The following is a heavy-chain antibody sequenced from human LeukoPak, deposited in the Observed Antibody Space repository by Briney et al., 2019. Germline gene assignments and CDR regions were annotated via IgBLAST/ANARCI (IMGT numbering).Heavy chain of an antibody. J-gene: IGHJ3*02. CDR2: ISGSGGST. CDR1: GFTFSSYA. Sequence: PGGSLRLSCAASGFTFSSYAMSWVRQAPGKGLEWVSAISGSGGSTYYADSVKGRFTISRDNSKNTLYLQMNSLRAEDTAVYYCAKVSSYDSSGYDAFDIWGQGTMVTVSS. CDR3: AKVSSYDSSGYDAFDI. D-gene: IGHD3-22*01. V-gene: IGHV3-23*01.